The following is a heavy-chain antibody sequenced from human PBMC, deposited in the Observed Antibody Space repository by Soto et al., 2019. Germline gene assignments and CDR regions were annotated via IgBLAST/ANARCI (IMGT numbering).Heavy chain of an antibody. CDR3: VCGGNVFVY. CDR2: INQDGSER. Sequence: EVQLVESGGGLVQPGGSLRLPCAASGFTFSTYWMTWVRQPPGKGLEWVASINQDGSERYYVDSVRGRFTISIDNAKNSLYLQMNSLSAEDTAVYYCVCGGNVFVYWGQGTLVTVSP. D-gene: IGHD3-16*01. J-gene: IGHJ4*02. V-gene: IGHV3-7*01. CDR1: GFTFSTYW.